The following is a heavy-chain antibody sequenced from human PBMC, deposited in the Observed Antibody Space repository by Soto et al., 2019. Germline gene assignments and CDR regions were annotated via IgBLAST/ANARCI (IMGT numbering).Heavy chain of an antibody. CDR1: GGSISSGGYY. CDR2: IYYSGST. Sequence: SETLSLTGTVSGGSISSGGYYWSWIRQHPGKGLEWIGYIYYSGSTYYNPSLNSRVTISVHTSNNQFSLKLSSVTAADTAVYYSARVDTAMVESSGMDVWGQGTTVTVSS. D-gene: IGHD5-18*01. V-gene: IGHV4-31*03. J-gene: IGHJ6*02. CDR3: ARVDTAMVESSGMDV.